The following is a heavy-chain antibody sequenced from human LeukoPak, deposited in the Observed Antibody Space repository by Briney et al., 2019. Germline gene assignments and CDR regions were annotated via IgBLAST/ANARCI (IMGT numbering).Heavy chain of an antibody. CDR1: GYSISSGYY. J-gene: IGHJ5*02. V-gene: IGHV4-38-2*02. CDR2: IYHSGST. Sequence: PSETLSLTCTVSGYSISSGYYWGWIRQPPGKGLEWIGSIYHSGSTYYNPSLKSRVTISVDTSKNQFSLKLSSVTAADTAVYYCARGREMATALAWGQGTLVTVSS. D-gene: IGHD5-24*01. CDR3: ARGREMATALA.